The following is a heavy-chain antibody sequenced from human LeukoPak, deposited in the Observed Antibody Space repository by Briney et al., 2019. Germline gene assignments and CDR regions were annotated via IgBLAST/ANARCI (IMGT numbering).Heavy chain of an antibody. J-gene: IGHJ3*01. D-gene: IGHD2-15*01. CDR3: ARCGCSEPYDAFDF. V-gene: IGHV3-30-3*01. Sequence: PGRSLRLSCAASGFTFSSYAMHWVRQAPGKGLEWVAAISYDGSNKHYADSVKGRFTISRDNSKNTLYLQMNSLTAEDTAVYYCARCGCSEPYDAFDFWGQGTMVTVSS. CDR1: GFTFSSYA. CDR2: ISYDGSNK.